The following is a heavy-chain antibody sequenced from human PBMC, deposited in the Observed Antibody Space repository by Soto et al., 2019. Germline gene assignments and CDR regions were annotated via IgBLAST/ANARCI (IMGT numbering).Heavy chain of an antibody. CDR2: IRSKANSYAT. D-gene: IGHD3-22*01. J-gene: IGHJ4*02. CDR3: VPTITMIVVVIS. V-gene: IGHV3-73*01. CDR1: GFTFSGSA. Sequence: GGSLRLSCAASGFTFSGSAMHWVRQASGKGLEWVGRIRSKANSYATAYAASVKGRFTISRDDSKNTAYLQMNSLKTEDTAVYYCVPTITMIVVVISWGQGTLVTVSS.